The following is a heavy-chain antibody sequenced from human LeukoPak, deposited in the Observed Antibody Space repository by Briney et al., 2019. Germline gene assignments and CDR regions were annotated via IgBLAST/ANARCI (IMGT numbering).Heavy chain of an antibody. J-gene: IGHJ3*02. Sequence: ASVKVSCKASGYTFTGYYMHWVRQAPGHGLEWMGWINPNSGAANYAQKFQGRVTMTRDTSISTAYMELTTLRSDDTALYYCARDSGSFFHDAFDIWGQGTMVTVSS. CDR2: INPNSGAA. CDR1: GYTFTGYY. D-gene: IGHD1-26*01. CDR3: ARDSGSFFHDAFDI. V-gene: IGHV1-2*02.